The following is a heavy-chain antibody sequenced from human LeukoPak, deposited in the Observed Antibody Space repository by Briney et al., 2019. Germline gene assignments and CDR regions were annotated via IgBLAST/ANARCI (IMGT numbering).Heavy chain of an antibody. CDR2: INPNSGGT. CDR1: GYTFTVYY. V-gene: IGHV1-2*02. J-gene: IGHJ4*02. Sequence: ASLKVSCKASGYTFTVYYMHWVRQAPGQGLEWMGWINPNSGGTNYAQNFQGRVTMTRDTSISTAYMELSRLRSDDTAVYYCARSPGAAAGTACWGQGTLVTVSS. D-gene: IGHD6-13*01. CDR3: ARSPGAAAGTAC.